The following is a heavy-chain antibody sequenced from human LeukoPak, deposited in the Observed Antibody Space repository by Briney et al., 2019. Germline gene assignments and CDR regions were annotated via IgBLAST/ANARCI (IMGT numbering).Heavy chain of an antibody. Sequence: SETLSLTCTVSGGSISSYYWSCIRQPPGKGLEWIGYIYYSGSTNYNPSLKSRATISVDTSKNQFSLKLSSVTAADTAVYYCARGVVAARFWFDPWGQGTLVTVSS. CDR1: GGSISSYY. V-gene: IGHV4-59*01. CDR2: IYYSGST. J-gene: IGHJ5*02. D-gene: IGHD2-15*01. CDR3: ARGVVAARFWFDP.